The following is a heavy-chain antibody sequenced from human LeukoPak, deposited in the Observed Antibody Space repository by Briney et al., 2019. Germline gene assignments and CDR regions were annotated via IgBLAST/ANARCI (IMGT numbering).Heavy chain of an antibody. CDR1: GGSISSYY. Sequence: ETLSLTCTVSGGSISSYYWSWIRQPPGKGLEWVANIKQDGSEKYYVDSVKGRFTISRDNAKNSLYLQMNSLRAEDTAVYYCARDERGPQVLRFLEWLSHRYYFDYWGQGTLVTVSS. V-gene: IGHV3-7*01. CDR2: IKQDGSEK. J-gene: IGHJ4*02. CDR3: ARDERGPQVLRFLEWLSHRYYFDY. D-gene: IGHD3-3*01.